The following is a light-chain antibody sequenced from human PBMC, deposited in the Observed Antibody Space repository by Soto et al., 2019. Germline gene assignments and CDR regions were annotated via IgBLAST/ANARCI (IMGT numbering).Light chain of an antibody. CDR2: AVT. CDR1: SSDIGAYNY. Sequence: QSVLTQPAPASGSPGQSITISCTGSSSDIGAYNYVSWYQQYPGRAPQLIVYAVTNRPSGVSTRFSGSKSGNTASLNISGLQAEEEADYYCSSFTTSVTVFGTGTKVTVL. CDR3: SSFTTSVTV. V-gene: IGLV2-14*01. J-gene: IGLJ1*01.